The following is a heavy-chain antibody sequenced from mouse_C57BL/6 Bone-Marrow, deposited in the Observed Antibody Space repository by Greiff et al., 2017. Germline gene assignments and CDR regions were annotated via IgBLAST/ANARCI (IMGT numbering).Heavy chain of an antibody. J-gene: IGHJ2*01. CDR2: IYPRDGST. CDR1: GYTFTSYD. CDR3: AIIATVVAKGY. Sequence: VHLVESGPELVKPGASVKLSCKASGYTFTSYDINWVKQRPGQGLEWIGWIYPRDGSTKYNEKFKGKATLTVDTSSSTAYMELHSLTSEDSAVYFCAIIATVVAKGYWGQGTTLTVSS. V-gene: IGHV1-85*01. D-gene: IGHD1-1*01.